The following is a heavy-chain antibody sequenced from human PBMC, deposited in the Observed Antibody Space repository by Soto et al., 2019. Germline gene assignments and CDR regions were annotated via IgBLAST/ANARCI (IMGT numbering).Heavy chain of an antibody. CDR3: ARLEGLATISYYFDF. J-gene: IGHJ4*02. V-gene: IGHV4-39*01. Sequence: ASETLSLTCSVSDDSINSDKYYWGWIRQPPGKGLEWIGSIYYRGNAYYNPSLQTRATISLDKSKSQFSLKLNSVTAADSAVYLCARLEGLATISYYFDFWGPGALVTVSS. CDR1: DDSINSDKYY. D-gene: IGHD5-12*01. CDR2: IYYRGNA.